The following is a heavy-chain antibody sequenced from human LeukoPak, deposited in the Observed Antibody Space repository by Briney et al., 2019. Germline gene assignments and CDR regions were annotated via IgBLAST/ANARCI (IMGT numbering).Heavy chain of an antibody. Sequence: SETLSLTCTVSGGSISSSSYYWGWIRQPPGKGLEWIGSIYYSGSTDYNPSLKSRVTILVDTSKNQFSLKLSSVTAADTAVYYCAREAVYYYYYMDVWGKGTTVTVSS. J-gene: IGHJ6*03. D-gene: IGHD6-19*01. CDR2: IYYSGST. V-gene: IGHV4-39*07. CDR1: GGSISSSSYY. CDR3: AREAVYYYYYMDV.